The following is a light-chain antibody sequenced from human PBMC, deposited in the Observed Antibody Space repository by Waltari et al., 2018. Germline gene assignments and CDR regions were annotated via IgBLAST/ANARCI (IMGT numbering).Light chain of an antibody. J-gene: IGLJ3*02. CDR3: QSTDSSATYRV. V-gene: IGLV3-25*03. CDR1: ALPKQS. CDR2: KDT. Sequence: SYELTQPPSVSVSPRQTARLTCSGDALPKQSAYWFQQKPGQAPVLLIYKDTERPSGIPERFSGSSSGTTVTLTISGVQAEDEAVYYCQSTDSSATYRVFGGGTKLTVL.